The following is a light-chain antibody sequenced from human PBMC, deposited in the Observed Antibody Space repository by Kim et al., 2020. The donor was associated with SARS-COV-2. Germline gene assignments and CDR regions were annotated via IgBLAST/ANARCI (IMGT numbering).Light chain of an antibody. V-gene: IGLV1-47*02. Sequence: ELTQPPSASGTPGQRVTISCSGSSSNIGSNYVYWYQQLPGTAPKLLIYSNNQRPSGVPDRFSGSKSGTSASLAISGLRSEDEADYYCAAWNDSLSGYVFGTGTKVTVL. CDR2: SNN. CDR1: SSNIGSNY. CDR3: AAWNDSLSGYV. J-gene: IGLJ1*01.